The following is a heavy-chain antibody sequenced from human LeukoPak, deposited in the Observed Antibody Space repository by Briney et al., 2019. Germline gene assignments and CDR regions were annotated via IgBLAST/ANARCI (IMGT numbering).Heavy chain of an antibody. J-gene: IGHJ4*02. V-gene: IGHV3-74*01. CDR1: GFTFSNYW. D-gene: IGHD3-22*01. CDR2: INSDGSTT. Sequence: GGSLRLSCAASGFTFSNYWMHWVRQAPGKGLVWVSRINSDGSTTNYADSVKGRFTISRDNAKNTLFLQMNSLRAEDTAVYYCARERSRGITMIVVVTHGAYFDYWGQGTLVTVSS. CDR3: ARERSRGITMIVVVTHGAYFDY.